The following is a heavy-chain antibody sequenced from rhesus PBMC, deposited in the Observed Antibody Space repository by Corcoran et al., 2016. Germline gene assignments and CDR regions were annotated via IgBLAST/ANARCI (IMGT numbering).Heavy chain of an antibody. CDR3: ARDSSGWSGYFDF. CDR2: IRQPSGSNT. J-gene: IGHJ4*01. CDR1: GFTFSDYG. D-gene: IGHD6S26*01. Sequence: EVQLVESGGGLLQPGGSLRLSCVASGFTFSDYGMAWVRPATGKWLEWISSIRQPSGSNTDYLDPVKVPFTISRDDAKNTLYLQMNSLRAEDTAVYYCARDSSGWSGYFDFWGQGVLVTVSS. V-gene: IGHV3-37*01.